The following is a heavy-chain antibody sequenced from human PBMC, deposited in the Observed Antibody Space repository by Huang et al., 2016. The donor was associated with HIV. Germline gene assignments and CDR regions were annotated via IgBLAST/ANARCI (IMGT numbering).Heavy chain of an antibody. CDR1: GYTFTTYH. Sequence: QVQLVQSGAEVKKPGASVKISCTASGYTFTTYHMHWVRQAPGQGLEWSGMCKPSGDSTKYAQTFQGRVTMTSDESTSTVYMELSSLTPEETAVYYCARALLLFGLGSPLDFWGQGSLVTVSS. J-gene: IGHJ4*02. CDR3: ARALLLFGLGSPLDF. CDR2: CKPSGDST. D-gene: IGHD3-10*01. V-gene: IGHV1-46*01.